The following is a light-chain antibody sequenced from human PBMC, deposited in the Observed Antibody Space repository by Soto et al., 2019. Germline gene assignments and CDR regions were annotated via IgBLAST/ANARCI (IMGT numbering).Light chain of an antibody. V-gene: IGKV3-11*01. CDR2: DAS. CDR3: QQRSNWTET. CDR1: QSVSSY. Sequence: EIVLTQYPANLSLSPGERATLSCRASQSVSSYLAWYQQKPGQAPRLLIYDASNRATGIPARFSGSGSGTDGTITISSLENEDFAVYYCQQRSNWTETFGQGTKVDIK. J-gene: IGKJ1*01.